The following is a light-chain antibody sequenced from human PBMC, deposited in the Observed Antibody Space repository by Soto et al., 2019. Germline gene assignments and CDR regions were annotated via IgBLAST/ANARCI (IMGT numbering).Light chain of an antibody. CDR2: GAS. V-gene: IGKV3-20*01. J-gene: IGKJ1*01. Sequence: EIVLTQSPGTLSLSPGERATLSCRASQSVSNNYLAWYQQKPGQPPRPLLSGASNRATGIPDRFSGSGSGTDFTLPISRLEPEDFAVYYCQQYGSSGTFGQGTKVDIK. CDR3: QQYGSSGT. CDR1: QSVSNNY.